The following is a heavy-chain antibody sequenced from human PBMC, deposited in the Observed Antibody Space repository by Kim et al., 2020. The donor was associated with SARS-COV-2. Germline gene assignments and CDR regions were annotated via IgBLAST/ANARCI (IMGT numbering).Heavy chain of an antibody. J-gene: IGHJ4*02. CDR3: ARGRGTYFDY. Sequence: ASVKVSCKASGYTFTSYGISWVRQAPGQGLEWMGWISAYNGNTKYSQKFQDRVTITRDTSATTAYMELSSLRSEDTAVYYCARGRGTYFDYWGQGTLVTVSS. V-gene: IGHV1-18*01. D-gene: IGHD1-26*01. CDR1: GYTFTSYG. CDR2: ISAYNGNT.